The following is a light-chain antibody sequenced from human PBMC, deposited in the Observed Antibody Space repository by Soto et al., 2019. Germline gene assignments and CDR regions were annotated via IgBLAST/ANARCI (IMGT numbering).Light chain of an antibody. CDR2: GAS. J-gene: IGKJ3*01. CDR1: QSVSSSD. Sequence: EIVLTQSPATLSLSPGERATLSCRTSQSVSSSDLAWYQQKPGQAPRLLVYGASSRATGIPDRVSGSGSGTDFSLTIIRLEPVDFAVYYCQQDGSSLTFGPGTKVDIK. V-gene: IGKV3-20*01. CDR3: QQDGSSLT.